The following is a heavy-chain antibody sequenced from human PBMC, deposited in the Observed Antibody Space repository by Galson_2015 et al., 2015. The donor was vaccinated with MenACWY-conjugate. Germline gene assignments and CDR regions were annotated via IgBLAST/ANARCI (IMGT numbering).Heavy chain of an antibody. D-gene: IGHD5-18*01. CDR3: ARVGYSYGFDY. CDR2: INSDGSST. CDR1: GFTFSSYW. J-gene: IGHJ4*02. V-gene: IGHV3-74*01. Sequence: SLRLSCAASGFTFSSYWMHWVRQAPGKGLVWVSRINSDGSSTSYADSVKGRFTISRDNAKNTLYLQMNSLRAEDTAVYYCARVGYSYGFDYWGQGTLVTVSS.